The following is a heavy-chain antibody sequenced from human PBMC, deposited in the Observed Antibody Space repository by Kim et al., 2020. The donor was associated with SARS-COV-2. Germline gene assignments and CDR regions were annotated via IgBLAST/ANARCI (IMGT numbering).Heavy chain of an antibody. V-gene: IGHV3-30*04. CDR2: ISYDGDNQ. CDR3: AAGAYYFSSTGDPPKY. Sequence: GGSLRLSCEGSGFTFRSYAIHWVRQAPGKGLEWLSAISYDGDNQYYADFVKGRVTVSRDNNRDTAFLQINTLAPDDTAVYYCAAGAYYFSSTGDPPKYWGQGTLVIVSS. CDR1: GFTFRSYA. D-gene: IGHD1-1*01. J-gene: IGHJ1*01.